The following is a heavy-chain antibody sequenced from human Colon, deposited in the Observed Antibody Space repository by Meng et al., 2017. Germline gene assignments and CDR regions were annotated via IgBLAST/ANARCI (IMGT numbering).Heavy chain of an antibody. CDR2: TYYRSKWYN. Sequence: LHKSGPGLLQPSQTLSLTCALSGDSVSRNSAAWNWIRQSPSRGLEWLGRTYYRSKWYNDYAVSVKSRITINPDTSKNQFSLQLNSVTPEDTAVYYCARDSSSSAYSPFDYWGQGTLVTVSS. CDR1: GDSVSRNSAA. CDR3: ARDSSSSAYSPFDY. D-gene: IGHD3-22*01. V-gene: IGHV6-1*01. J-gene: IGHJ4*02.